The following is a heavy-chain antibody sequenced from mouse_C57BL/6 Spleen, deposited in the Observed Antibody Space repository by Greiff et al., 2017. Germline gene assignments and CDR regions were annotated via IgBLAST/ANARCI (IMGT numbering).Heavy chain of an antibody. J-gene: IGHJ4*01. CDR2: ISGGGGNT. CDR3: ARPAIYYAKDY. CDR1: GFTFSSYT. V-gene: IGHV5-9*01. Sequence: EVQGVESGGGLVKPGGSLKLSCAASGFTFSSYTMSWVRQTPEKRLEWVATISGGGGNTYYPDSVKGRFTISRDNAKNTLYLQLSSLRSEDTALYYCARPAIYYAKDYWGQGTSVTVSS.